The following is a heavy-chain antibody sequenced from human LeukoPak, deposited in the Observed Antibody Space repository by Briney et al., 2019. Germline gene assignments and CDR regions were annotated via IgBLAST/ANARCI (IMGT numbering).Heavy chain of an antibody. CDR3: ASISYGYYFDY. Sequence: GGSLRLSGAASGFTVSSNYMSWVRQAPGKGLEWVSVIYSGGSTYYADSVKGRFTISRDNSKNTLYLQMNSLRAEDTAVYYCASISYGYYFDYWGQGTLVTVSS. J-gene: IGHJ4*02. CDR2: IYSGGST. CDR1: GFTVSSNY. V-gene: IGHV3-53*01. D-gene: IGHD5-18*01.